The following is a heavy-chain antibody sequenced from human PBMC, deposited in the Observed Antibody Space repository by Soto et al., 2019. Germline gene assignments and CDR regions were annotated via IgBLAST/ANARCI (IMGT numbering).Heavy chain of an antibody. CDR2: IYYSGST. J-gene: IGHJ6*02. V-gene: IGHV4-61*01. CDR1: RGSVSSGSYY. Sequence: PSETLSLTCTVSRGSVSSGSYYWSWIRQPPGKGLEWIGYIYYSGSTNYNPSLKSRVTISVDTSKNQFSLKLSSVTAADTAVYYCARDILFDFWGGYCYGMDFWGQGSTVTVS. D-gene: IGHD3-3*01. CDR3: ARDILFDFWGGYCYGMDF.